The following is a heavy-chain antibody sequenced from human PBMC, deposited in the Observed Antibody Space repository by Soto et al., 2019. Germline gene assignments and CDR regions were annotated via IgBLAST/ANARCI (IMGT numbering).Heavy chain of an antibody. D-gene: IGHD5-12*01. Sequence: ASVKVSCKASGYTFFTYDISWVRQAPGQGLEWMGWISTYSGDTKYAQKFQGRVTMTTDTSTTTAYLELRSLRSDDTAVYYCARHHGPTTSEDWFDPWGQGTLVTVSS. V-gene: IGHV1-18*01. J-gene: IGHJ5*02. CDR3: ARHHGPTTSEDWFDP. CDR2: ISTYSGDT. CDR1: GYTFFTYD.